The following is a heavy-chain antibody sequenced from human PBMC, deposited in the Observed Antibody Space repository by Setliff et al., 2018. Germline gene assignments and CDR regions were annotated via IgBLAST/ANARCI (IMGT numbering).Heavy chain of an antibody. CDR1: GFTFSTYS. D-gene: IGHD1-7*01. CDR2: ISATGSNT. CDR3: AKGFQGKNVGTFDS. V-gene: IGHV3-23*01. Sequence: PGESLKISCAASGFTFSTYSMSWVRQAPGRGLEWVSGISATGSNTYYADSVKGRFTISRDNSENTLLLQMSSLRADDTAVYYCAKGFQGKNVGTFDSWGHGILVTVS. J-gene: IGHJ4*01.